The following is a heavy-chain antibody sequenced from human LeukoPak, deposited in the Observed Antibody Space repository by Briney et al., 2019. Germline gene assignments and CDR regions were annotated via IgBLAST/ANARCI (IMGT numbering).Heavy chain of an antibody. J-gene: IGHJ5*02. Sequence: ASVKVSCKASGYTFTGYYMHWVRQAPGQGLEWMGWINPNSGGTNYAQKFQGRVTMTRDMSISTAYMELSRLRSDDTAMYYSAREWYDHVWGSYRSPKGGWFDPWGQGTLVTVSS. D-gene: IGHD3-16*02. CDR3: AREWYDHVWGSYRSPKGGWFDP. V-gene: IGHV1-2*02. CDR2: INPNSGGT. CDR1: GYTFTGYY.